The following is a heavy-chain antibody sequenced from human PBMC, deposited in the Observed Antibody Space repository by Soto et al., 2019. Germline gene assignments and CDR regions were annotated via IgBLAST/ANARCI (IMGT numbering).Heavy chain of an antibody. CDR2: ITSSGGNA. Sequence: GGSLRLSCAASGFSFKDYYMTWMRQTPEKGLEWISTITSSGGNAYYAASVKGRVTVSRYNAHNSLYLQMSGLRAEDTALYYCARDMYTTCVNYFDLWRRGTLVTVSS. J-gene: IGHJ5*02. V-gene: IGHV3-11*01. CDR3: ARDMYTTCVNYFDL. D-gene: IGHD2-8*01. CDR1: GFSFKDYY.